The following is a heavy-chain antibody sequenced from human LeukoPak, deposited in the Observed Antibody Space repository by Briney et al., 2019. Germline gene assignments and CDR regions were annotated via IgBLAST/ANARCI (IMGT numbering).Heavy chain of an antibody. J-gene: IGHJ4*02. CDR2: ISGNSRHT. CDR1: GFTFSDYY. D-gene: IGHD6-13*01. V-gene: IGHV3-11*06. CDR3: ARNSYPLAAAGKSDY. Sequence: PGGSLRLSCAASGFTFSDYYMTWIRQAPGKGLEWLSYISGNSRHTDYADSVKGRFIISRDNAKNSLYLQMNGLRVEDTAVYYCARNSYPLAAAGKSDYWGQGTLVTVSS.